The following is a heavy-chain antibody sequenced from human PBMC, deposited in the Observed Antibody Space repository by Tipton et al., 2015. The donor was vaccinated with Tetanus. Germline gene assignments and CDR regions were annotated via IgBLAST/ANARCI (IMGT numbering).Heavy chain of an antibody. J-gene: IGHJ5*02. CDR2: ISSSGSHM. V-gene: IGHV3-11*04. CDR1: GFTFSDYF. D-gene: IGHD1-26*01. CDR3: AREGSSGWFDP. Sequence: SLRLSCAASGFTFSDYFMSWIRQAPGKGLEWVSSISSSGSHMYYAESVRGRFSISRDNAKNSLYLQMNSLRADDTALYYCAREGSSGWFDPWGRGTLVTVSS.